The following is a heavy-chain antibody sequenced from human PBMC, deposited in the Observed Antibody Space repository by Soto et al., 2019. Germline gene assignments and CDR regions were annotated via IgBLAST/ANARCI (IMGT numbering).Heavy chain of an antibody. Sequence: SLRLSCAASGFTFSIHEMNWVRQAPGKGLEWVSYISSIGVATYYADSVKGRFTISRDNAKNSLYLQMNSLRGEDTAVYYCAREGRVGGIDYWGQGTPVTVPQ. CDR2: ISSIGVAT. CDR3: AREGRVGGIDY. V-gene: IGHV3-48*03. J-gene: IGHJ4*02. CDR1: GFTFSIHE. D-gene: IGHD6-19*01.